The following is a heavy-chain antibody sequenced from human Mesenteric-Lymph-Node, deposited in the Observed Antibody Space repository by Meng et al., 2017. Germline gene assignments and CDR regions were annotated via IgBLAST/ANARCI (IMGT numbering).Heavy chain of an antibody. CDR3: AKDSTMIVVVITFDY. J-gene: IGHJ4*02. Sequence: GGSLRLSCAASGFTFSSYWMSWVRQAPGKGLEWVANIKQDGSEKYYVDSVKGRFTISRDNAKNSLYLQMNSLRAEDTAVYYCAKDSTMIVVVITFDYWGQGTLVTVSS. CDR1: GFTFSSYW. V-gene: IGHV3-7*03. D-gene: IGHD3-22*01. CDR2: IKQDGSEK.